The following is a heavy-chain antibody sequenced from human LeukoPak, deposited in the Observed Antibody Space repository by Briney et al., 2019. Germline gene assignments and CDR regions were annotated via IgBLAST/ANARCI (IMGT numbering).Heavy chain of an antibody. V-gene: IGHV4-39*01. CDR2: INSSGST. D-gene: IGHD6-13*01. CDR1: SGSICSSGYY. Sequence: SETPSLTCTVSSGSICSSGYYWGWIRQPPGKGLEWIGVINSSGSTYYNPSLKGRVSISVDTSNNQFSLKLSSVTAADTAVYYCARQRAADAFDIWGQGTLVIVFS. CDR3: ARQRAADAFDI. J-gene: IGHJ3*02.